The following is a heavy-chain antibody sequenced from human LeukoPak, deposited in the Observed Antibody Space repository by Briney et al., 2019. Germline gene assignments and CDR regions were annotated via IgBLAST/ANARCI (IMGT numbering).Heavy chain of an antibody. Sequence: GESLKISCKGSGYSFVSYWIGWVRQMPGKRLEWMGFVYPGDSDTRYSPSFQGQVTISADKSISTAYLQWSSLKASDTAKYYCTRHAGDLATIKIDFWGQGTLVTVSS. CDR3: TRHAGDLATIKIDF. J-gene: IGHJ4*02. CDR2: VYPGDSDT. D-gene: IGHD7-27*01. CDR1: GYSFVSYW. V-gene: IGHV5-51*01.